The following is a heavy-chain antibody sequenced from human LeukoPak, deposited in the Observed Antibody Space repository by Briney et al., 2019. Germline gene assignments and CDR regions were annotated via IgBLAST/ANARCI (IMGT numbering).Heavy chain of an antibody. CDR2: IIPIFGTA. D-gene: IGHD4-23*01. CDR3: ARGTMVATHLDY. V-gene: IGHV1-69*05. Sequence: SVKVSCKASGGTFSSYAISWVRQAPGQGLEWMGGIIPIFGTANYAQKFQGRVTITTDESTSTAYMELSSLRSEDTAVYYCARGTMVATHLDYWGQGTLVTVSS. J-gene: IGHJ4*02. CDR1: GGTFSSYA.